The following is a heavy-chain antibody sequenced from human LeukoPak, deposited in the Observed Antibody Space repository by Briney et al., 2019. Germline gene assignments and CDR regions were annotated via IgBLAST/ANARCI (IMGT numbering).Heavy chain of an antibody. J-gene: IGHJ4*02. CDR3: ARDTWIQLWLSPRF. D-gene: IGHD5-18*01. CDR2: INPNSGGT. V-gene: IGHV1-2*02. CDR1: GGTFSSYA. Sequence: ASVKVSCKASGGTFSSYAISWVRQAPGQGLEWMGWINPNSGGTNYAQKFQGRVTMTRDTSISTAYMELSRLRSDDTAVYYCARDTWIQLWLSPRFWGQGTLVTVSS.